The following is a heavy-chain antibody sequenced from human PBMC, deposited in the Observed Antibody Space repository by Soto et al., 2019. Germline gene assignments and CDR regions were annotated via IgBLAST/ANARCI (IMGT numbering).Heavy chain of an antibody. Sequence: QITLKESGPTLVKPTQTLTLTCTFSGFSLNTRGVGVGWIRQPPGKALEWLELISWSGEKRYGPSLKSRLTITKNTTENQVVLTMTNMDPVDTATYYCAHIRADLLTGHYDFDYWGQGTLVTVSS. D-gene: IGHD3-9*01. CDR1: GFSLNTRGVG. J-gene: IGHJ4*02. CDR2: ISWSGEK. CDR3: AHIRADLLTGHYDFDY. V-gene: IGHV2-5*01.